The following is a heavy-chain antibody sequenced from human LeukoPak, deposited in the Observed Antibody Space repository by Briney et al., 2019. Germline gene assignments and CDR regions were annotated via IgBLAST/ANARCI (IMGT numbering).Heavy chain of an antibody. J-gene: IGHJ1*01. Sequence: GGSLRLSCAASGFTFSDYYMSWIRQAPGKGLEWVSYISSSGSTIYYADSVKGRFTTSRDNAKNTLFLQMNSLRAEDTAVYYCTRDFDFSSAIWGQGTLVTVSS. V-gene: IGHV3-11*04. D-gene: IGHD3-3*01. CDR3: TRDFDFSSAI. CDR1: GFTFSDYY. CDR2: ISSSGSTI.